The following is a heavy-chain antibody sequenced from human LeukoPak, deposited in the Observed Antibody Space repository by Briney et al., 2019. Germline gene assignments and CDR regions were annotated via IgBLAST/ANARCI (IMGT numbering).Heavy chain of an antibody. V-gene: IGHV1-18*01. CDR3: ARLGMVRGVITRPLDY. CDR2: ISAYNGNT. D-gene: IGHD3-10*01. J-gene: IGHJ4*02. Sequence: VKVSCKASGYTFTSYGISWVRQAPGQGLEWMGWISAYNGNTNYAQKLQGRVTMTTDTSTSTAYMELRSLRSDDTAVYYCARLGMVRGVITRPLDYWGQGTLVTVSS. CDR1: GYTFTSYG.